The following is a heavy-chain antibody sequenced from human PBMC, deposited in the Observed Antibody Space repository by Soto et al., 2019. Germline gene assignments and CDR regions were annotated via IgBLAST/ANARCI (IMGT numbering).Heavy chain of an antibody. J-gene: IGHJ6*02. CDR1: GYSFTDYH. V-gene: IGHV1-2*04. Sequence: ASVKVSCKASGYSFTDYHIHWVRQAPGQGLEWLGRNNPKSGGTSTAQKFQGWVTMTTDTSISTASMELTRLTSDDTAIYYCARGDSTDCSNGVCSFFYNHDTDVWGQGTTVTVS. CDR2: NNPKSGGT. CDR3: ARGDSTDCSNGVCSFFYNHDTDV. D-gene: IGHD2-8*01.